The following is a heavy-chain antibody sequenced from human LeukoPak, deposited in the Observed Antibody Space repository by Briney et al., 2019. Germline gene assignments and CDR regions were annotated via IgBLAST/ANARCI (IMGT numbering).Heavy chain of an antibody. D-gene: IGHD1-26*01. CDR3: ARADLSGSYFHPHFLDY. V-gene: IGHV3-21*01. J-gene: IGHJ4*02. Sequence: PGGSRRLSRAVSGFTFSSYNMNWVRQAPGKGLEWVSSIIDSSSYIYYADSLKGRFTISRDKAKNSLYLQINSLRAEDTAVYYCARADLSGSYFHPHFLDYWGQGTLVSVSS. CDR1: GFTFSSYN. CDR2: IIDSSSYI.